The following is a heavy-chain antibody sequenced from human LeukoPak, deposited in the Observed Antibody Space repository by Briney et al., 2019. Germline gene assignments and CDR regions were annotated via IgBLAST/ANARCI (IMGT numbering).Heavy chain of an antibody. CDR1: GGTFSSYA. CDR3: ARDLGFDI. Sequence: ASVKVSCKASGGTFSSYAISWLRQAPGQGLEWRGRIIPIFGTANYAQKCQGRVTITTDESTSTAYMELSSLRSEDTAVYYCARDLGFDIWGQGTMVTVSS. V-gene: IGHV1-69*05. J-gene: IGHJ3*02. D-gene: IGHD3-16*01. CDR2: IIPIFGTA.